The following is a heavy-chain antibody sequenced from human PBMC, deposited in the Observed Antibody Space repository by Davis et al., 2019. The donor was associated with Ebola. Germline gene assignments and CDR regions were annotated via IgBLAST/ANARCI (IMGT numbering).Heavy chain of an antibody. D-gene: IGHD3-16*01. Sequence: SETLSLTCAVSGGSISSGGYYWSWIRQPPGKGLEWIGYIYYSGSTNYNPSLKSRVTISVDTSKNQFSLKLSSVTAADTAVYYCARGPTWGYFDYWGQGTLVTVSS. CDR3: ARGPTWGYFDY. CDR2: IYYSGST. J-gene: IGHJ4*02. V-gene: IGHV4-61*08. CDR1: GGSISSGGYY.